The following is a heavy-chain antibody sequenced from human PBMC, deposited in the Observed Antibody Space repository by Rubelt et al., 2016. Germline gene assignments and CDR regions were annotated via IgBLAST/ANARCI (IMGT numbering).Heavy chain of an antibody. CDR2: INPRGGST. J-gene: IGHJ5*02. CDR1: GYTFTGYY. Sequence: QVQLVQSGAEVKKPGASVKVSCKASGYTFTGYYMHWVRQAPGQGLEWMGIINPRGGSTSYAQKFQGRVTMTRDTSTSTVYMELSSLRSEDTAVYYCARSPRYDFEDNWFDPWGQGTLVTVSS. V-gene: IGHV1-46*01. CDR3: ARSPRYDFEDNWFDP. D-gene: IGHD3-3*01.